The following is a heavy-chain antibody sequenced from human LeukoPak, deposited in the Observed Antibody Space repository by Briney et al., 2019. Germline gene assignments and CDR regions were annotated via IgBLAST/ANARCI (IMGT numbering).Heavy chain of an antibody. Sequence: GGSLRLSCAASGFTLSSYAMSWVRQGPGKGLEWVSAISVSGNTYHADSVKGRFTISRDSSKNTLYLQMNSLRAEDTAVYYCASDPKDTYYYYMDVWGKGTTVTVSS. CDR2: ISVSGNT. CDR1: GFTLSSYA. J-gene: IGHJ6*03. CDR3: ASDPKDTYYYYMDV. D-gene: IGHD2-21*02. V-gene: IGHV3-23*01.